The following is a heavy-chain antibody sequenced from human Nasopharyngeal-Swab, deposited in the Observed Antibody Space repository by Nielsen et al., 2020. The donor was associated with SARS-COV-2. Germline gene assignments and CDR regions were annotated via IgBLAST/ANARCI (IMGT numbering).Heavy chain of an antibody. CDR2: IYYSGST. J-gene: IGHJ6*03. D-gene: IGHD3-16*01. Sequence: SETLSLTCTVSGGSISSYYWSWIRQPPGKGLEWIGYIYYSGSTNYNPSLKSRVTISVDTSKNQFSLKLSSVTAADTAVYYCASGVYYYYYYMDVWGKGTTVTVSS. CDR1: GGSISSYY. CDR3: ASGVYYYYYYMDV. V-gene: IGHV4-59*01.